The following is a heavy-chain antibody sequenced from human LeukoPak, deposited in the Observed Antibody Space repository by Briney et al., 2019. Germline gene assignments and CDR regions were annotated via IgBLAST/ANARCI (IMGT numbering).Heavy chain of an antibody. CDR1: GFTFSSYW. D-gene: IGHD2-2*01. CDR2: INHNGNVN. CDR3: ARDRDIVVVPAAIDP. V-gene: IGHV3-7*01. J-gene: IGHJ5*02. Sequence: GGSLRLSCAASGFTFSSYWMNWARQAPGKGLEWVASINHNGNVNYYVDSVKGRFTISRDNAKNSLYLQMNSLRAEDTAVYYCARDRDIVVVPAAIDPWGQGTLVTVSS.